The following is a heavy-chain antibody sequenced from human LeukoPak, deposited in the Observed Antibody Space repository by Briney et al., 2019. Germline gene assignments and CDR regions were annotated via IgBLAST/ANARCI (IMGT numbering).Heavy chain of an antibody. V-gene: IGHV4-34*01. D-gene: IGHD3-22*01. CDR1: GGSFSGYY. Sequence: SETLSLTCAVYGGSFSGYYCSWIRQLPGKGLEWIGEINHSGSTNYNPSLKSRVTISVDTSKNQFSLKLSSVTAADTAVYYCATLGYDSSGYYSDYWGQGTLVTVSS. CDR2: INHSGST. J-gene: IGHJ4*02. CDR3: ATLGYDSSGYYSDY.